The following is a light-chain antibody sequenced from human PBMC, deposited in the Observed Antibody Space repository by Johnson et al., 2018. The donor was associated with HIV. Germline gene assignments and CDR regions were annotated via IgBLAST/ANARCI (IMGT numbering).Light chain of an antibody. J-gene: IGLJ1*01. CDR2: DNN. CDR1: SSNIENNY. CDR3: GTWDSSLTLYV. V-gene: IGLV1-51*01. Sequence: QSVLTQPPSVSAASGQRVDISCSGSSSNIENNYLSWYQQLPGTAPKLLIYDNNKRPSGIPDRFSGSKSGTSATLGITGLQTGDEADYYCGTWDSSLTLYVFGTGTKVTVL.